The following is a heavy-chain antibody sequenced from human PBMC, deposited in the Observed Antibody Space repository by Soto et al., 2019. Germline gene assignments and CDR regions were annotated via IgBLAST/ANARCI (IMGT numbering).Heavy chain of an antibody. CDR1: GFTCSNFG. J-gene: IGHJ4*02. CDR2: SSATGAGT. Sequence: PGGSLRLSCAASGFTCSNFGMTWVLQAPGKGLEWVSFSSATGAGTYYADSVKGRFTISRDNSKNTLYLQMTSLRADDTAVYYCAKDRRAGGNYGFYSDFWGQGALVTVSS. V-gene: IGHV3-23*01. CDR3: AKDRRAGGNYGFYSDF. D-gene: IGHD1-7*01.